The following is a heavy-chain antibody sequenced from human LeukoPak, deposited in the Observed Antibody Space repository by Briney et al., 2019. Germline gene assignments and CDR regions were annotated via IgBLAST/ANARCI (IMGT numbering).Heavy chain of an antibody. CDR1: GFTVSSNS. CDR2: ICSDNT. J-gene: IGHJ4*02. V-gene: IGHV3-53*01. Sequence: GGSLRLSCTVSGFTVSSNSMSWVRQAPGKGLEWVSFICSDNTHYSDSVKGRFTISRDNSKNTLYLQMNSLRAEDTAVYYCAKSGYNRFDYWGQGTLVTVSS. D-gene: IGHD5-24*01. CDR3: AKSGYNRFDY.